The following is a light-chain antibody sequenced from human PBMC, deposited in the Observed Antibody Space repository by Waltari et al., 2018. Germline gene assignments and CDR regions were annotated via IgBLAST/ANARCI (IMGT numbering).Light chain of an antibody. CDR2: MAS. J-gene: IGKJ2*01. Sequence: DIQMTQSPSTLSASVGARVTIPCRASQSIGNYLAWYQQKPGKAPKLLIFMASTLQREVPSRFSGSGSGTEFALTISGLQADDFATYFCQHFNSYPFIFGRGTKLEIK. CDR3: QHFNSYPFI. V-gene: IGKV1-5*03. CDR1: QSIGNY.